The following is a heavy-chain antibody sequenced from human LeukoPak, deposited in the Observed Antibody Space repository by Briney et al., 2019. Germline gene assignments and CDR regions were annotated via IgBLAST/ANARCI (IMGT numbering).Heavy chain of an antibody. J-gene: IGHJ6*02. V-gene: IGHV3-23*01. Sequence: AGGSLRLSCAASGFTFSSYAMSWVRQAPGKGLEWVSAISGSGGSTYYADSVKGRFTISRDNSKNTLYLQMNSLRAEDTAVYYCARDNPPGYGMDVWGQGTTVTVSS. CDR1: GFTFSSYA. D-gene: IGHD1-14*01. CDR3: ARDNPPGYGMDV. CDR2: ISGSGGST.